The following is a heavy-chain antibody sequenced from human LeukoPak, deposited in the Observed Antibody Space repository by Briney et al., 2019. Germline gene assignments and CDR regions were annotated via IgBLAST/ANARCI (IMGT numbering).Heavy chain of an antibody. V-gene: IGHV4-59*01. D-gene: IGHD6-13*01. CDR1: GGSFSGYY. Sequence: SETLSLTCAVYGGSFSGYYWSWIRQPPGKGLEWIGYIYYSGSTNYNPSLKSRVTISVDTSKNQFSLKLSSVTAADTAVYYCARSLIAAGRGYFDYWGQGTLVTVSS. CDR2: IYYSGST. J-gene: IGHJ4*02. CDR3: ARSLIAAGRGYFDY.